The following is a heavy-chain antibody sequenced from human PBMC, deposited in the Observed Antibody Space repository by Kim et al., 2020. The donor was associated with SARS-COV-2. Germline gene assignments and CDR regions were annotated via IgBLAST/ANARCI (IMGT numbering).Heavy chain of an antibody. CDR1: GFTFSSYG. CDR3: ARPGLGPGGFDY. J-gene: IGHJ4*02. V-gene: IGHV3-33*01. Sequence: GGSLRLSCAASGFTFSSYGMHWVRQAPGKGLEWVAVIWYDGSNKYYADSVKGRFTISRDNSKNTLYLQMNSLRAEDTAVYYCARPGLGPGGFDYWGQGTLVTVSS. CDR2: IWYDGSNK.